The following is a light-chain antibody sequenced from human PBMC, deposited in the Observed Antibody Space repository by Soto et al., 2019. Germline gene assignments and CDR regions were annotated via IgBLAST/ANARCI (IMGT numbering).Light chain of an antibody. V-gene: IGKV3-20*01. CDR3: QQYGGSART. Sequence: EIVLTQSPGTLSLSPGERATLSCRASQSVSSTYLAWYQQKPGQAPRLLIYGASSRATGIPDRFSGSASGTDFTLTSSRLEPEDFAVYYCQQYGGSARTFGQGTKVEIK. CDR2: GAS. CDR1: QSVSSTY. J-gene: IGKJ1*01.